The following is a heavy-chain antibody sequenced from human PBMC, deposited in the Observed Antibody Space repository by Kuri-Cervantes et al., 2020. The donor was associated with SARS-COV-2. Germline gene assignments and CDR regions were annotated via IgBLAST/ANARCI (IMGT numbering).Heavy chain of an antibody. CDR2: INPSGGST. Sequence: ASVQVSCKASGYSFTSYYMLWVRQAPGQALEWMGIINPSGGSTSYAQKFQGGVTMTRTTSTSTVNMELSSLRSGDTAVYYCASEALLVGATYRTIEIDYWGQGTLVTVSS. V-gene: IGHV1-46*01. CDR3: ASEALLVGATYRTIEIDY. D-gene: IGHD1-26*01. J-gene: IGHJ4*02. CDR1: GYSFTSYY.